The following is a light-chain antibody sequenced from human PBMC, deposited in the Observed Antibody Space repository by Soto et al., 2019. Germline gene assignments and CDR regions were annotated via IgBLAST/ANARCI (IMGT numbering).Light chain of an antibody. Sequence: DIQMTQSPSSLSASVGDIVTITCQASQGINTYLNWFQQKPGQAPKLLIYDTYKLVTGVPSRFSGSGSGPDFTFTISSLQPEDIATYYCQQYENFPRTFGQGTKVEIK. CDR3: QQYENFPRT. V-gene: IGKV1-33*01. CDR2: DTY. J-gene: IGKJ1*01. CDR1: QGINTY.